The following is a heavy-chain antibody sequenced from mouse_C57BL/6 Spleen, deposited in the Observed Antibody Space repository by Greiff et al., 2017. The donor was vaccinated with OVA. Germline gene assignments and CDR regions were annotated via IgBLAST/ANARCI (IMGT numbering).Heavy chain of an antibody. J-gene: IGHJ2*01. CDR1: GYAFSSSW. V-gene: IGHV1-82*01. Sequence: QVQLQQSGPELVKPGASVKISCKASGYAFSSSWMNWVKQRPGKGLEWIGRIYPGDGDTNYNGKFKGKATLTADKSSSTAYMQLSSLTSEDSAVYFCAREMGQGSPNYFDYWGQGTTLTVSS. CDR2: IYPGDGDT. D-gene: IGHD3-3*01. CDR3: AREMGQGSPNYFDY.